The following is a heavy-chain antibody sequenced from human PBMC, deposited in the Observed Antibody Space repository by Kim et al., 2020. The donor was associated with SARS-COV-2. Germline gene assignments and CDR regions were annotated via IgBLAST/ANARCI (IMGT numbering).Heavy chain of an antibody. V-gene: IGHV4-59*01. J-gene: IGHJ4*02. CDR3: ARSLRGYSYGYDF. Sequence: SPSLKSRVTISVDTSKNQFSLELRSVTAADTAVYYCARSLRGYSYGYDFWGQGILVTVSS. D-gene: IGHD5-18*01.